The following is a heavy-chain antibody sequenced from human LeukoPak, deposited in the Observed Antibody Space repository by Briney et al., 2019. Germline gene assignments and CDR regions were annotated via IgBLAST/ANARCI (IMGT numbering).Heavy chain of an antibody. J-gene: IGHJ4*02. D-gene: IGHD1-26*01. Sequence: GGSLRLSCAASGFTFSSYAMSWVRQAPGKGLVWVSRINSDGSSTSYADSVKGRSTISRDNAKNTLYLQMNSLRAEDTAVYYCARLSGSSPYWGQGTLVTVSS. V-gene: IGHV3-74*01. CDR1: GFTFSSYA. CDR2: INSDGSST. CDR3: ARLSGSSPY.